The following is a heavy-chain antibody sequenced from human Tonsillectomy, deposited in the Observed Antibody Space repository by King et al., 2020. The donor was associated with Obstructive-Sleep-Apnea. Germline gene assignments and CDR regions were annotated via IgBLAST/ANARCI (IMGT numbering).Heavy chain of an antibody. V-gene: IGHV1-58*02. CDR3: AESRSGSYFEFDY. D-gene: IGHD1-26*01. Sequence: QLVQSGPEVKKPGTSVKVSCKASGFTFTGSAMQWVRQARGQRLEWIGWIVVGSGYTNYAQKFQERVTITRDMSTSTVYMELGSLRSEDTALYYCAESRSGSYFEFDYWGQGTLVTVSS. CDR2: IVVGSGYT. CDR1: GFTFTGSA. J-gene: IGHJ4*02.